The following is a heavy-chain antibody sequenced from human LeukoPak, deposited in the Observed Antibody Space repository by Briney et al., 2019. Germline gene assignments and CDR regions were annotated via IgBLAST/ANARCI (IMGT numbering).Heavy chain of an antibody. V-gene: IGHV3-23*01. CDR2: ISGSGGGT. CDR3: AKDLGRYRNNYFDY. CDR1: GFTFNSYA. D-gene: IGHD1-26*01. J-gene: IGHJ4*02. Sequence: GGSLRLSCAASGFTFNSYAMSWVRQAPEKGLEWVATISGSGGGTYYADSVKGRFTISRDDSKNTLYLQMNSLRAEDTAVYYCAKDLGRYRNNYFDYWGEGTLVTVSS.